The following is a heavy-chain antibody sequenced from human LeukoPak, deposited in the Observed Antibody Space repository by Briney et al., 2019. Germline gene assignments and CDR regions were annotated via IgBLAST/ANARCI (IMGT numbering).Heavy chain of an antibody. CDR3: ARRNDGDAFDI. CDR2: MNPNSGNT. V-gene: IGHV1-8*02. CDR1: GYTFTGYY. D-gene: IGHD1-1*01. J-gene: IGHJ3*02. Sequence: ASVKVSCKASGYTFTGYYMHWVRQAPGQGLEWMGWMNPNSGNTGYAQKFQGRVTMTRNTSISTAYMELSSLRSEDPAVYYCARRNDGDAFDIWGQGTMVTVSS.